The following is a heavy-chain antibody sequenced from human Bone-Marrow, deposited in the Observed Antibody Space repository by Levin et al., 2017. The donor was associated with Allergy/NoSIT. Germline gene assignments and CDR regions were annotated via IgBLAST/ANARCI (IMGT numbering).Heavy chain of an antibody. V-gene: IGHV7-4-1*02. Sequence: ASVKVSCKASGYNFTTYPMNWVRQAPGQGLEWMGWINTNTGNPTYAQGFTGRFVFSLDTSISTAYLEISSLKAADTAVYYCVSGPWGQGTLVTVSS. CDR3: VSGP. CDR1: GYNFTTYP. J-gene: IGHJ5*02. CDR2: INTNTGNP.